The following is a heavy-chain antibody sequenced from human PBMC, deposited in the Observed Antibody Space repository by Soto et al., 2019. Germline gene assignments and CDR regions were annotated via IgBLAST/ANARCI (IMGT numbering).Heavy chain of an antibody. D-gene: IGHD3-22*01. CDR2: IRSKANSYAT. Sequence: PGGSLRLSCAVSGFTFSDSIIHWVRQASGKGLEWVGRIRSKANSYATTYAASVKGGFTISRDDSKNTAYLQMNSLKTEDTAVYYCTTSYYYDSRGYLGYYVYGMDVWGQGTTVTVSS. J-gene: IGHJ6*02. CDR1: GFTFSDSI. V-gene: IGHV3-73*01. CDR3: TTSYYYDSRGYLGYYVYGMDV.